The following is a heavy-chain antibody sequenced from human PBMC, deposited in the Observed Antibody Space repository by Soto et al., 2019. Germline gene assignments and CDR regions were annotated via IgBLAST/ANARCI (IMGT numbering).Heavy chain of an antibody. D-gene: IGHD6-19*01. Sequence: SVKVSCKASGGTFSSYAISWVRQAPGQGLEWMGGIIPIFGTANYAQKFQGRVIISRDTSATTAYMELSSLRSADTAVFYCARDLRGTGWYDYRGRG. CDR1: GGTFSSYA. J-gene: IGHJ4*02. CDR2: IIPIFGTA. V-gene: IGHV1-69*05. CDR3: ARDLRGTGWYDY.